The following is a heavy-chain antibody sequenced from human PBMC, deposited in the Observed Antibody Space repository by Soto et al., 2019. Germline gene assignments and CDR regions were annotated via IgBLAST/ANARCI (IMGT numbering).Heavy chain of an antibody. Sequence: ASVKVSCKASGYTFTSYGISWVRQAPGQGLEWMGWISAYNGNTNYAQKFQGRVTMTRDTSISTAYMELSSLRSDDTAVYYCARQWELSGYYYGMGVWGQGTTVTVSS. J-gene: IGHJ6*02. CDR3: ARQWELSGYYYGMGV. V-gene: IGHV1-18*04. CDR1: GYTFTSYG. CDR2: ISAYNGNT. D-gene: IGHD1-26*01.